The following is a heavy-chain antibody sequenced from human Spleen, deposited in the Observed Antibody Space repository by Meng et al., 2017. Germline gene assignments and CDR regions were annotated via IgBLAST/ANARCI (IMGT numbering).Heavy chain of an antibody. CDR2: ITIGGYSR. J-gene: IGHJ4*02. Sequence: GGSLRLSCGASGFTFSSYEMNWVRQAPGKGLEWISYITIGGYSRYADSVKGRFTTSRDNAKDSLYLQMNGLRAGDTAIYYCARGILTGYQYPYYFDYWGQGTLVTVSS. CDR1: GFTFSSYE. D-gene: IGHD3-9*01. CDR3: ARGILTGYQYPYYFDY. V-gene: IGHV3-48*03.